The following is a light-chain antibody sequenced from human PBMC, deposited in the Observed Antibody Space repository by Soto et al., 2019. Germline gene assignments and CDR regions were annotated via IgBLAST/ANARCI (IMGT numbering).Light chain of an antibody. Sequence: QSVLTQPPSVSGAPGQRVTISCTGSSSNIGAGYDVHWYQQLPGTAPKLLIYGNSNRPSGVPDRFSGSKSGTSASLAITGLQAEDEADYYCQSYDSSVGGVVFGGGTKLTV. CDR1: SSNIGAGYD. V-gene: IGLV1-40*01. J-gene: IGLJ2*01. CDR2: GNS. CDR3: QSYDSSVGGVV.